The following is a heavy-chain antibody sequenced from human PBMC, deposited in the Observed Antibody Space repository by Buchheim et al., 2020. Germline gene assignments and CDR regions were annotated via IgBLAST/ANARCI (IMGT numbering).Heavy chain of an antibody. J-gene: IGHJ4*02. V-gene: IGHV3-72*01. Sequence: EVQLVESGGGLVQPGGSLRLSCAASGFNFSDHYMDWVRQVPGKGLEWVGRTGNKANYYSTPYAASVNGRFTISRDDSMNSVFLQMNSLKSEDTGVYYCARGYYDSSGAQGMEYWGQGAL. CDR1: GFNFSDHY. CDR2: TGNKANYYST. CDR3: ARGYYDSSGAQGMEY. D-gene: IGHD3-22*01.